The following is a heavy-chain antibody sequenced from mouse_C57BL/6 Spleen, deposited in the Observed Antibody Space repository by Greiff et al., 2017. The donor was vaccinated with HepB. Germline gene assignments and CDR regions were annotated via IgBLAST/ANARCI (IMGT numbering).Heavy chain of an antibody. D-gene: IGHD4-1*01. CDR2: ISDGGSYT. CDR1: GFTFSSYA. CDR3: ARDLGGTNWYFDV. Sequence: EVHLVESGGGLVKPGGSLKLSCAASGFTFSSYAMSWVRQTPEKRLEWVATISDGGSYTYYPDNVKGRFTISRDNAKNNLYLQMSHLKSEDTAMYYCARDLGGTNWYFDVWGTGTTVTVSS. J-gene: IGHJ1*03. V-gene: IGHV5-4*01.